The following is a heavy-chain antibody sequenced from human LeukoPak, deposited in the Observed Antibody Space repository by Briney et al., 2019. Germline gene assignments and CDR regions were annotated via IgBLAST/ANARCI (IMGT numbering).Heavy chain of an antibody. CDR3: AIDLNWYSGYRFDY. D-gene: IGHD5-12*01. V-gene: IGHV4-4*07. Sequence: SETLSLTCTVPGGSISSYYWSWIRQPAGKGLEWIGRIYTSGSPNYNPSLKSRVTMSVDTSKNQFSLKLSSVSAADTAVYYCAIDLNWYSGYRFDYWGQGTLVTVSS. CDR1: GGSISSYY. CDR2: IYTSGSP. J-gene: IGHJ4*02.